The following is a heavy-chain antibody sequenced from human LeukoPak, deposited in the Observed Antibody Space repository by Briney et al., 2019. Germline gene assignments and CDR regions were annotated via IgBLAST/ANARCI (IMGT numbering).Heavy chain of an antibody. CDR2: ISGSGGST. J-gene: IGHJ3*02. CDR1: GFTFSSYA. V-gene: IGHV3-23*01. Sequence: TGGSLRLSCAAPGFTFSSYAMSWVRQAPGKGLEWVSAISGSGGSTYYADSVKGRFTISRDNSKNTLYLQMNSLRAEDTAVYYCAKDTDSGYDASDAFDIWGQGTMVTVSS. D-gene: IGHD5-12*01. CDR3: AKDTDSGYDASDAFDI.